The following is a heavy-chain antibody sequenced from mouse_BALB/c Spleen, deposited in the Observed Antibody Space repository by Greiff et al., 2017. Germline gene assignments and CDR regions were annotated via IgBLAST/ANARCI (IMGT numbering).Heavy chain of an antibody. V-gene: IGHV5-17*02. D-gene: IGHD4-1*01. J-gene: IGHJ2*01. CDR1: GFTFSSFG. CDR3: ARALGRYYFDY. Sequence: EVMLVESGGGLVQPGGSRKLSCAASGFTFSSFGMHWVRQAPEKGLEWVAYISSGSSTIYYADTVKGRFTISRDNPKNTLFLQMTSLRSEDTAMYYCARALGRYYFDYWGQGTTLTVSA. CDR2: ISSGSSTI.